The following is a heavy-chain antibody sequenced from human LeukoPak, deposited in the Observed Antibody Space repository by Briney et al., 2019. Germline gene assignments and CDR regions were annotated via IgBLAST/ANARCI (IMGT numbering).Heavy chain of an antibody. CDR1: GFTFSSYA. D-gene: IGHD5-18*01. V-gene: IGHV3-23*01. CDR3: AKGPSTAMVFYRFDP. CDR2: ISGSGGST. Sequence: PGASLRLSCAASGFTFSSYAMSWVRQAPGKGLEWVSAISGSGGSTYYADSVKGRFTISRDNSKSTLYLQMNSLRAEDTAVYYCAKGPSTAMVFYRFDPWGQGTLVTVSS. J-gene: IGHJ5*02.